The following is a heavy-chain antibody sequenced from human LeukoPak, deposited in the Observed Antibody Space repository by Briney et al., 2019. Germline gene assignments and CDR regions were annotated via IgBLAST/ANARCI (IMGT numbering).Heavy chain of an antibody. D-gene: IGHD1-26*01. J-gene: IGHJ4*02. CDR3: ARGGAMGSGSSTFDY. V-gene: IGHV1-18*01. CDR1: GYTLTSYG. CDR2: ISAYNGNT. Sequence: ASVKVSCKASGYTLTSYGISWVRQAPGQGLEWMGWISAYNGNTNYAQKLQGRVTMTTDTSTSTAYMELRSLRSDDTAVYYCARGGAMGSGSSTFDYWGQGTLVTVSS.